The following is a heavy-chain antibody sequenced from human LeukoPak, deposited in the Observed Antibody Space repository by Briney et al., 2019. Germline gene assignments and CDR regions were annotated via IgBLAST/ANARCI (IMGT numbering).Heavy chain of an antibody. J-gene: IGHJ4*02. Sequence: ASVKVSCKASGYTFTSYDINWVRQATGQGLEWMGWMNPNSGNTGYAQKFQGRVTMTRNTSISTAYMELSSLRSEDTAVYYCAREILVPAANLDYWGQGTLVTVSS. CDR3: AREILVPAANLDY. D-gene: IGHD2-2*01. CDR2: MNPNSGNT. CDR1: GYTFTSYD. V-gene: IGHV1-8*01.